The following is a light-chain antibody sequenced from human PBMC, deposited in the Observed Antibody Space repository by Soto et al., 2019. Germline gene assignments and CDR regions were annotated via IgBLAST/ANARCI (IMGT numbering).Light chain of an antibody. J-gene: IGLJ2*01. CDR1: RSDVGDNY. CDR2: EVT. Sequence: QSVLAQPPSASGSPGQSVTISCTRTRSDVGDNYVSWYQQHLGKAPKLIIYEVTLRPSGVPDRFSGAKSGNTASLTVSGLHSDGEADYYCSAYAGSNTLVFGTGTKLTVL. V-gene: IGLV2-8*01. CDR3: SAYAGSNTLV.